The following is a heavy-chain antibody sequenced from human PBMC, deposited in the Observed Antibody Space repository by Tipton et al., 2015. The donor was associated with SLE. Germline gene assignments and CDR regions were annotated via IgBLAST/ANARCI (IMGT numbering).Heavy chain of an antibody. CDR1: GFTFSSYG. CDR2: IRYDGSNK. V-gene: IGHV3-30*02. Sequence: SLRLSCAASGFTFSSYGMHWVRQAPGKGLEWVAFIRYDGSNKYYADSVKGRFTISRDNSKNTLYLQMNSLRAEDTAMYYCARRRSATGLFSKRGWFDPWGQGTLVTVSS. D-gene: IGHD3-10*02. CDR3: ARRRSATGLFSKRGWFDP. J-gene: IGHJ5*02.